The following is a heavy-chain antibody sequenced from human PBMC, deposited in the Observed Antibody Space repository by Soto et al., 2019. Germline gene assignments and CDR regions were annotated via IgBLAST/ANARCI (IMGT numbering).Heavy chain of an antibody. J-gene: IGHJ5*02. CDR3: ARVKGSGYHNWFDP. Sequence: ASVKVSCKASGYTFTNYGISWVRQAPGQGLEWMGWISAYNGNTNYAQKLQGRVTMTTDTSTSTAYMELRSLRSDDTAVYYCARVKGSGYHNWFDPWGQGTLVTVSS. CDR1: GYTFTNYG. V-gene: IGHV1-18*01. D-gene: IGHD3-22*01. CDR2: ISAYNGNT.